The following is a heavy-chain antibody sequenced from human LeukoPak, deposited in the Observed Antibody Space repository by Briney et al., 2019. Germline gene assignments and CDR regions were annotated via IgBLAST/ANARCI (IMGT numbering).Heavy chain of an antibody. V-gene: IGHV3-15*01. J-gene: IGHJ4*02. Sequence: GGSLRLSCVASGFIFSDAWMSWVRQAPGKGLEWVGRIKSKADGETTDYAAPLKGRFTISRDDSKDTLYVQINSLKTEDTGVYYCTTGYWNAWHDGYWGQGTLVTVSS. CDR3: TTGYWNAWHDGY. CDR1: GFIFSDAW. CDR2: IKSKADGETT. D-gene: IGHD1-1*01.